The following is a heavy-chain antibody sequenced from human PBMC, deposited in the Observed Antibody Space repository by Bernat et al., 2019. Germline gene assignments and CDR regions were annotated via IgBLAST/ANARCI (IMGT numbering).Heavy chain of an antibody. V-gene: IGHV3-23*01. CDR2: ISGRGGST. Sequence: EVQLLESGGGLVQPGGSLRLSCAASGFTFSSYAMSWVRQAPGKGLEWVSAISGRGGSTYYADSVKGRFTISRDNSKNTLYLQMNSLSAEDTAVYYCAIPSSAYYEGVLWGQGTLVTVSS. CDR3: AIPSSAYYEGVL. CDR1: GFTFSSYA. J-gene: IGHJ4*02. D-gene: IGHD2-21*01.